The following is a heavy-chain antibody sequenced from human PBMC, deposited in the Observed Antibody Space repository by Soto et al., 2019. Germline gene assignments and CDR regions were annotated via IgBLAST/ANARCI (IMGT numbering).Heavy chain of an antibody. D-gene: IGHD6-13*01. CDR3: TKQQLVGAFFDY. V-gene: IGHV3-23*01. CDR2: ISGSGGST. CDR1: GFSFITFG. J-gene: IGHJ4*02. Sequence: GGSLRLSCAASGFSFITFGMSWVRQAPGKGLEWVSDISGSGGSTYHADSVKGRFTISRDNSKSTLYLQMNRLTAEDTAVYCCTKQQLVGAFFDYWGLGTLVTVSS.